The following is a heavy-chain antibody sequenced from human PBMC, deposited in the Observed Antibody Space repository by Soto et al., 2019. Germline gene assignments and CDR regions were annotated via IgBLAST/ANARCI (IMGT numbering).Heavy chain of an antibody. J-gene: IGHJ4*02. Sequence: QVQLVESGGGVVQPGRSLRLSCAASGFNFNIFSMHWVRQAPGKGLEWVAVISYDGSDKYNADSVKGRFTISRDNSKNTLYLQMNSLRAEDTAVYYCARDSRTTGRGVNDYWGQGTLVTVSS. V-gene: IGHV3-30-3*01. CDR3: ARDSRTTGRGVNDY. D-gene: IGHD3-10*01. CDR1: GFNFNIFS. CDR2: ISYDGSDK.